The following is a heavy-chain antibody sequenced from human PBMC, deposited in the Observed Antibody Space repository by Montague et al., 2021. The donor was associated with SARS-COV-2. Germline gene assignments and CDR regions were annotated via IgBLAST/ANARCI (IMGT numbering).Heavy chain of an antibody. CDR3: ARRGVVVIPAVVEYYHGMDV. J-gene: IGHJ6*02. Sequence: SETLSLTCTVSGGSISSYYWNWIRQSPGKGLEWIGYINYSGSANYNPSLKSRVTISVDTSKNQLSLNLSSVTAADTAVYYCARRGVVVIPAVVEYYHGMDVWGQGTTVTVSS. D-gene: IGHD2-2*01. CDR2: INYSGSA. CDR1: GGSISSYY. V-gene: IGHV4-59*01.